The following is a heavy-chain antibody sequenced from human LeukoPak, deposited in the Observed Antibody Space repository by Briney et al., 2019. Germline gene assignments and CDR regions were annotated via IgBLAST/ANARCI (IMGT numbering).Heavy chain of an antibody. CDR1: GGSFSGYY. Sequence: SETLSLTCAVYGGSFSGYYWSWIRQPPGKGLEWIGEINHSGSTNYNPSLKSRVTISVDTSKNQFSLKLGSVTAADTAVYYCARSGYCSSTSCYGGAFDIWGQGTMVTVSS. J-gene: IGHJ3*02. V-gene: IGHV4-34*01. CDR2: INHSGST. D-gene: IGHD2-2*01. CDR3: ARSGYCSSTSCYGGAFDI.